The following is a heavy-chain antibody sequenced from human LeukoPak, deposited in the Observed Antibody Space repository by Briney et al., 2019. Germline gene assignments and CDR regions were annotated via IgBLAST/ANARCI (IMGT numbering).Heavy chain of an antibody. V-gene: IGHV4-4*07. Sequence: SETLSLTCTVSGGSISSYYWSWIRQPAGKGLEWIGRIYTSGSTNYNPSLKSRVTMSVDTSKNQFSLKLSSVTAADTAVYYCARSRGNYDFWSGYYFYYHYMDVWGKGTTVTVSS. CDR1: GGSISSYY. CDR3: ARSRGNYDFWSGYYFYYHYMDV. CDR2: IYTSGST. J-gene: IGHJ6*03. D-gene: IGHD3-3*01.